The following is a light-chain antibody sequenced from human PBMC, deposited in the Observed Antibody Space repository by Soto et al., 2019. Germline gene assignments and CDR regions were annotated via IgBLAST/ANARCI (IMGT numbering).Light chain of an antibody. CDR2: SNS. J-gene: IGLJ2*01. CDR3: AAWDDRLNAVV. Sequence: QAVVTQPPSASGTPGQRVILSCSGSSSNIGMNTVDWYQQLPGTAPKLLIYSNSQRPSGVPDRFSGSKSGTSASLAISSLQSEDEADYYCAAWDDRLNAVVFGGGTKLTVL. V-gene: IGLV1-44*01. CDR1: SSNIGMNT.